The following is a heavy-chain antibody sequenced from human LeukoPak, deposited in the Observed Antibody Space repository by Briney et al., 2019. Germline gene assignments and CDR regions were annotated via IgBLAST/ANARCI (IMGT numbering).Heavy chain of an antibody. D-gene: IGHD2-2*01. CDR3: ARGHQLSPSPFFDF. V-gene: IGHV1-18*01. CDR1: GYTFANYG. CDR2: VSAYNGNT. J-gene: IGHJ4*02. Sequence: ASVKVSCKASGYTFANYGISWVRQAPGQGLEWMGWVSAYNGNTNYAQNLQGRVTMTTDTSTKTAHMELRSLRFDDTAVYYCARGHQLSPSPFFDFWGQGTLVTASS.